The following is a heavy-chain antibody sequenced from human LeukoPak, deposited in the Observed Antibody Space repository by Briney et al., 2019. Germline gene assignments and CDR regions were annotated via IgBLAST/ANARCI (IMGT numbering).Heavy chain of an antibody. Sequence: PGGSLRLSCAASGFTFSSYAMSWVRQAPGKGLEWVSAISGSGGSTYYADSVKGRFTISRDNAKNSLYLQMNSLRAEDTAVYYCARDSGSYYIDAFDIWGQGAMVTVSS. D-gene: IGHD1-26*01. J-gene: IGHJ3*02. CDR1: GFTFSSYA. CDR2: ISGSGGST. V-gene: IGHV3-23*01. CDR3: ARDSGSYYIDAFDI.